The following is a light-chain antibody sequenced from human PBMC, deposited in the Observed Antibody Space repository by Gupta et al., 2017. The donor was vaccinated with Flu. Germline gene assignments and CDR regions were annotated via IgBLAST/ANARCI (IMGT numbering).Light chain of an antibody. CDR1: SSNIGTNY. J-gene: IGLJ3*02. Sequence: QSVLTQPPSVSAAPGKKVTISCSGSSSNIGTNYVSWYQQLPGTAPKLLIYDNNKRPSGIPDRFSGSKSGTSATLGITGLQTGDEADYYCGTWDSSLSAWVFGGGTKLTVL. V-gene: IGLV1-51*01. CDR2: DNN. CDR3: GTWDSSLSAWV.